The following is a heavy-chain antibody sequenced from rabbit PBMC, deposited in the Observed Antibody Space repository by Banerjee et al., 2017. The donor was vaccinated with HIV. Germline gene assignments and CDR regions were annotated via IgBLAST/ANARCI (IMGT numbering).Heavy chain of an antibody. Sequence: QEQLEESGGDLVKPGASLTLTCTASGFSFSSSYWMCWVSQAPGKGLEWIGCINTGISGSAYYASWAKGRFTISKTSSTTVTLQMTSLTAADTATYFCARRLDYAGYGGTVWGQGTLVTVS. CDR1: GFSFSSSYW. V-gene: IGHV1S45*01. D-gene: IGHD7-1*01. CDR3: ARRLDYAGYGGTV. CDR2: INTGISGSA. J-gene: IGHJ4*01.